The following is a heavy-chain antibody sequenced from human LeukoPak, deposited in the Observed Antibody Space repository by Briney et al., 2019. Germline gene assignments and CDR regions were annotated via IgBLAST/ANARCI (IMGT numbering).Heavy chain of an antibody. CDR2: ISSSGSTI. J-gene: IGHJ6*04. D-gene: IGHD3-10*02. CDR3: AELGITMIGGV. Sequence: GGSLRLSCVASGFTFSNYEMNWVRQAPGKGLEWVSYISSSGSTIYYADSVKSRFTISRDNAKNSLYLQMNSLRAEDTAVYYCAELGITMIGGVWGKGTTVTISS. CDR1: GFTFSNYE. V-gene: IGHV3-48*03.